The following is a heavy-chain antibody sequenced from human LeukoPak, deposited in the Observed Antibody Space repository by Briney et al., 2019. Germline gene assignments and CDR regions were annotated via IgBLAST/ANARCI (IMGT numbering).Heavy chain of an antibody. Sequence: ASVKVSCKASGYTFTTYGISWVRQAPGQGLEWMGWISGSNGDTNYAQNFQGRVTMTTDTSTGTAFMELRSLRSDDTAVYYCARVLESSGWYYFDYWGQGTLVTVSS. CDR1: GYTFTTYG. D-gene: IGHD6-19*01. CDR2: ISGSNGDT. J-gene: IGHJ4*02. V-gene: IGHV1-18*01. CDR3: ARVLESSGWYYFDY.